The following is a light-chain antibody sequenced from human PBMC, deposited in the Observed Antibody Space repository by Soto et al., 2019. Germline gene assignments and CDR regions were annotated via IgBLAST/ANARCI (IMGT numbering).Light chain of an antibody. Sequence: QTVVTQEPSFSVSPGGTVTLTCGLSSGSVSTTYYPSWYQQTPGQAPRTLIYSTNTRSSGVPDRFSGSILGNKAALTITGAQAVDESDYYCALYLGSGSWVFGGGTKVTVL. V-gene: IGLV8-61*01. CDR3: ALYLGSGSWV. J-gene: IGLJ3*02. CDR1: SGSVSTTYY. CDR2: STN.